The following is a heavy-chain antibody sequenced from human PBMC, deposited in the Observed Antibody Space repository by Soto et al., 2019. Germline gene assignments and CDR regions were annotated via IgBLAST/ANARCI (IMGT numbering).Heavy chain of an antibody. Sequence: EVQVVESAGGLVQPGGSLRLSCAASGFTVSANYMTWVRQAPGKGLEWVSVIHSDGSTYYADSVKGRFTISRHNFKNTLYLQMNSLRTEDTAVYYCARVGYSSNWALLFNWFDPWGQGTLVTVSS. CDR2: IHSDGST. D-gene: IGHD6-13*01. CDR1: GFTVSANY. V-gene: IGHV3-53*04. CDR3: ARVGYSSNWALLFNWFDP. J-gene: IGHJ5*02.